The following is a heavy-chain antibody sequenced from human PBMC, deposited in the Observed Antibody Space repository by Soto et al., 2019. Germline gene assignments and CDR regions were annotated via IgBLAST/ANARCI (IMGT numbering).Heavy chain of an antibody. Sequence: PWETLSLTCTVSGGSISSGGYYWNWIRQHPGKGLEWIGYIYYIGSTYYNPSLKSRVTISLDTSKNQFSLKLSSVTAADTAVYYCARSVFPWGPATLVSVSS. J-gene: IGHJ5*02. CDR3: ARSVFP. V-gene: IGHV4-31*03. CDR2: IYYIGST. CDR1: GGSISSGGYY.